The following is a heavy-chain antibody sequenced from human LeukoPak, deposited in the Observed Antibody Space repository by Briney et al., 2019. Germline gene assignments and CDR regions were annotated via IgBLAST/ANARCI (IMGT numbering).Heavy chain of an antibody. D-gene: IGHD1-1*01. J-gene: IGHJ4*02. V-gene: IGHV3-7*04. CDR1: GFTFSTYW. CDR3: ARDSPGYLAYDS. Sequence: PGGSLRLSCAVSGFTFSTYWMTWVRQAPGKGPEWVANIKEDGSATYSVDSVKGRFTISRDNAKKSLYLQMNSLRAEDTAVYYCARDSPGYLAYDSWGKGTLVSVSS. CDR2: IKEDGSAT.